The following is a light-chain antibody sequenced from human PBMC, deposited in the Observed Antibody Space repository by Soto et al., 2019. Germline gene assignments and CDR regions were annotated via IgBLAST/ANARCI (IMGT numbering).Light chain of an antibody. J-gene: IGKJ4*01. CDR1: QSVSSY. CDR2: DAS. Sequence: EIVLTQSPDTLSLSPGERATLSCRASQSVSSYLAWYQQKPGQAPRLLIYDASHRATGIPARFSGSGSGTDFALTISSLEPEDFVVYYCQQRSNWPPSFGGGTKVELK. V-gene: IGKV3-11*01. CDR3: QQRSNWPPS.